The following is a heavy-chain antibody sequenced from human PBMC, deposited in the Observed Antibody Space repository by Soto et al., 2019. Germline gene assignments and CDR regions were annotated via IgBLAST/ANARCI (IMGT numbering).Heavy chain of an antibody. CDR1: GFTFSSYS. J-gene: IGHJ4*02. Sequence: RRLSCAASGFTFSSYSMNWVRQAPGKGLEWVSTISSTSIYIYYADSVRGRFTISRDNAKNSLYLQMNSLRAEDTAVYYCATDQLSLLDYDYWAQGTLVTVSS. D-gene: IGHD1-1*01. CDR2: ISSTSIYI. CDR3: ATDQLSLLDYDY. V-gene: IGHV3-21*01.